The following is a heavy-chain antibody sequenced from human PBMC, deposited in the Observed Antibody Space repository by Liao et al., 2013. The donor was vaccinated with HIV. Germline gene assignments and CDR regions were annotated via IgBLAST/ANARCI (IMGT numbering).Heavy chain of an antibody. CDR3: ARENARSPWFDP. D-gene: IGHD1-1*01. J-gene: IGHJ5*02. V-gene: IGHV4-61*02. CDR1: GGSISSGSYY. Sequence: QVQLQESGPGLVKPSQTLSLTCTVSGGSISSGSYYWSWIRQPAGKGLEWIGRIDTSKNQFSLKLSSVTAADTAVYYCARENARSPWFDPWGQGTLVTVSS.